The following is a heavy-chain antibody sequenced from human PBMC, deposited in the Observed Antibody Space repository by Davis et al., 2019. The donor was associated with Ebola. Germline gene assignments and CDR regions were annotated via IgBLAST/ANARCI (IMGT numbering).Heavy chain of an antibody. CDR1: GYTFTNYD. Sequence: ASVQVSCKASGYTFTNYDINWVRQASGQGLEWIGWMNPNSGHTGYAQKFQSRVTLTRDTPTSTAHMELSSLRSDDTAVYYCARAPAGSNWNYGGNWFDPWGQGTLVSVSS. J-gene: IGHJ5*02. V-gene: IGHV1-8*01. CDR2: MNPNSGHT. D-gene: IGHD1-7*01. CDR3: ARAPAGSNWNYGGNWFDP.